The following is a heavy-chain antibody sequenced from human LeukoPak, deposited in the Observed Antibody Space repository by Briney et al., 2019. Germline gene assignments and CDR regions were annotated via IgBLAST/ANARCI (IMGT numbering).Heavy chain of an antibody. J-gene: IGHJ3*02. D-gene: IGHD6-6*01. CDR2: ISGSGGST. Sequence: GGSLRLSCAASGFTFSSYAMSWVRQAPGKGLEWVSAISGSGGSTYYADSVKGRFTISRDNSKNTLYLQMNSLRAEDTAVYYCAKVDPPSYSSSPPGAFDIWGQGTMVTVSS. CDR1: GFTFSSYA. CDR3: AKVDPPSYSSSPPGAFDI. V-gene: IGHV3-23*01.